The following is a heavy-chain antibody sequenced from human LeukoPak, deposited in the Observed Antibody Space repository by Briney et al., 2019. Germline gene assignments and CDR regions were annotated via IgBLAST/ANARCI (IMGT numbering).Heavy chain of an antibody. CDR1: GFTFSSYG. CDR2: ISYDGSNK. Sequence: SGRSLRLSYAASGFTFSSYGMHWVRQAPGKGLGWVAVISYDGSNKYYADSVKGRFTISRDNSKNTLYLQMNSLRAEDTAVYYCAKVGRYYYDSSGYFDYWGQGTLVTVSS. V-gene: IGHV3-30*18. D-gene: IGHD3-22*01. J-gene: IGHJ4*02. CDR3: AKVGRYYYDSSGYFDY.